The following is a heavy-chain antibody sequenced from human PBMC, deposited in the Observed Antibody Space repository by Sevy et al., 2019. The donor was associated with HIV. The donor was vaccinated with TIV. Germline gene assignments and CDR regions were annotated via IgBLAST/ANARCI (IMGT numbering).Heavy chain of an antibody. V-gene: IGHV3-30-3*01. CDR2: ISYDGSNK. D-gene: IGHD6-13*01. J-gene: IGHJ4*02. CDR3: ARDFAAAGTYYFDY. Sequence: GGSLRLSCAASGFTFNNYAMHWVRQAPDKGLEWVAVISYDGSNKYYADSVKGRFTISRDNSKNTLYLQMNSLRAEDTAVYYCARDFAAAGTYYFDYWGQGTLVTVSS. CDR1: GFTFNNYA.